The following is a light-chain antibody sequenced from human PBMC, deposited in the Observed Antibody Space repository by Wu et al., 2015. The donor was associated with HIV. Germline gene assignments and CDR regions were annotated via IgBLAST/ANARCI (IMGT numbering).Light chain of an antibody. J-gene: IGKJ5*01. Sequence: EIVLTQSPATLSLSPGKRATLSCRASQSISVFLAWYQQKPGQTPRLLIYEASKRATGIPARFSGSGSGTDFTLTISSLEPEDFAVYYCQQRSNWPLTFGQGTRLEI. CDR1: QSISVF. CDR3: QQRSNWPLT. CDR2: EAS. V-gene: IGKV3-11*01.